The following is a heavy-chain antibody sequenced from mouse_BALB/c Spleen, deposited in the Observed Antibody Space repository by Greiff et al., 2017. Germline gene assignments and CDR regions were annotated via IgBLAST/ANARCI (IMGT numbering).Heavy chain of an antibody. V-gene: IGHV5-17*02. J-gene: IGHJ3*01. CDR2: ISSGSSTI. D-gene: IGHD2-3*01. CDR1: GFTFSSFG. Sequence: DVHLVESGGGLVQPGGSRKLSCAASGFTFSSFGMHWVRQAPEKGLEWVAYISSGSSTIYYADTVKGRFTISRDNAKNTLYLEMSSLRSEDTAMYYCARGDGYYALFAYWGQGTLVTVSA. CDR3: ARGDGYYALFAY.